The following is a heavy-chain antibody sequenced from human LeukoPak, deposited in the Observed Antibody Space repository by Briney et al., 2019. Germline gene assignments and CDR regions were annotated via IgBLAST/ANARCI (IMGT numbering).Heavy chain of an antibody. CDR2: MNPNSGNT. V-gene: IGHV1-8*01. CDR3: ARTYYYDSSGYYLDAFDI. Sequence: GASVKVSCKASGYTFTSYDINWVRQATGQGLEWMGWMNPNSGNTGYAQKFQGRVTMTRNTSISTAYMELSSLRSEDTAVYYCARTYYYDSSGYYLDAFDIWGQGTMVTVSS. J-gene: IGHJ3*02. D-gene: IGHD3-22*01. CDR1: GYTFTSYD.